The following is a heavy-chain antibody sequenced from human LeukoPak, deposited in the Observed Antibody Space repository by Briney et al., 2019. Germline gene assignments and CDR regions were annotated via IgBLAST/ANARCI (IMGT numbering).Heavy chain of an antibody. J-gene: IGHJ6*02. CDR3: AKDRVVVVVPAAISFFDGMDV. V-gene: IGHV3-23*01. D-gene: IGHD2-2*01. CDR1: GFTFSSYA. Sequence: GGSLRLSCAASGFTFSSYAISWVRQAPGKGLEWVSAISGSGGSTYYADSVKGRFTISRDNSKNTLYLQMNSLRAEDTAVYYCAKDRVVVVVPAAISFFDGMDVWGQGTTVTVSS. CDR2: ISGSGGST.